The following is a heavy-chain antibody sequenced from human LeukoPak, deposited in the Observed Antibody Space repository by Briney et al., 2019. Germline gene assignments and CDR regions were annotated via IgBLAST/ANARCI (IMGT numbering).Heavy chain of an antibody. D-gene: IGHD5-18*01. CDR1: GGSISSYY. CDR2: IYYSGST. V-gene: IGHV4-59*08. Sequence: PSETLSLTCTVSGGSISSYYWSWIRQPPGKGLEWIGYIYYSGSTNYNPSLKSRVTISVDTSKNQFSLKLSSVTAADTAVYYCARRKGYSYGGYYYYGMDVWGQGTTVTVSS. CDR3: ARRKGYSYGGYYYYGMDV. J-gene: IGHJ6*02.